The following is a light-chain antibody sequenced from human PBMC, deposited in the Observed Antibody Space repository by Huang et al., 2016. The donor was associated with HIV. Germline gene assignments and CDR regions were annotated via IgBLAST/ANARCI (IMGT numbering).Light chain of an antibody. J-gene: IGKJ4*01. V-gene: IGKV3-20*01. Sequence: EIVLTQSPGTLSLSPGERATLSCRASQSVSSSYLAWYHQKPGKAPRLLIYGASNRATGIPDRFRGSGSGTDFTLTISRLEPEDFAVYFCQHYDSSSLTFGGGTKVEIK. CDR1: QSVSSSY. CDR3: QHYDSSSLT. CDR2: GAS.